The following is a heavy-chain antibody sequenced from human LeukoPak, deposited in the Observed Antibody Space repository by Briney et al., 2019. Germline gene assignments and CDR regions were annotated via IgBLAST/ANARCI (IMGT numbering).Heavy chain of an antibody. J-gene: IGHJ4*02. CDR3: AKDGFSYYDFWSGYYTPDY. Sequence: GGSLRLSCVASGFTFGKYWMSWVRQAPGKGLEWVSAISGSGGSTYYADSVKGRFTISRDNSKNTLYLQMNSLRAEDTAVYYCAKDGFSYYDFWSGYYTPDYWGQGTLVTVSS. V-gene: IGHV3-23*01. CDR1: GFTFGKYW. D-gene: IGHD3-3*01. CDR2: ISGSGGST.